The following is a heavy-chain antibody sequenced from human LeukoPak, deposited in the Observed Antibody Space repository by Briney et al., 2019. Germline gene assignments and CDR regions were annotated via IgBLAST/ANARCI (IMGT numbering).Heavy chain of an antibody. Sequence: GGSLRLSCAASGFTFSSYGMHWVRQAPGRGVEWVAFIRYDGSKKYYADSVNGRFTISRDNSKNTQYLQMNRLRAEDTAVYYCAKEFEELWFGELLTYYFDCWGQESLVTVSS. CDR2: IRYDGSKK. J-gene: IGHJ4*02. CDR1: GFTFSSYG. CDR3: AKEFEELWFGELLTYYFDC. D-gene: IGHD3-10*01. V-gene: IGHV3-30*02.